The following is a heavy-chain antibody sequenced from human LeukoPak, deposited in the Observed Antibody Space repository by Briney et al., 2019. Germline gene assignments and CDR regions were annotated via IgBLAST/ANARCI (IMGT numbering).Heavy chain of an antibody. V-gene: IGHV3-21*04. CDR1: GFTFSSYS. Sequence: GGSLRLSCAASGFTFSSYSMNWVRQAPGKGLEWVSSISSSSSYIYYADSVKGRFTISRDNSKNSLYLEMNSLTAEDTAVYHCARDYRPYYFDYWGQGALVTVSS. CDR2: ISSSSSYI. D-gene: IGHD3-16*02. J-gene: IGHJ4*02. CDR3: ARDYRPYYFDY.